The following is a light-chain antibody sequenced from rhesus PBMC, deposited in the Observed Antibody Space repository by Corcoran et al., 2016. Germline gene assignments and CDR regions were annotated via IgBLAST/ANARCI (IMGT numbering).Light chain of an antibody. V-gene: IGKV3-24*04. CDR3: QQSSNLWT. J-gene: IGKJ1*01. CDR1: QSVGSY. CDR2: GAS. Sequence: ETVVTQSPATLSLSPGERATPSCRASQSVGSYLAWYQQKPGQAPRLLIYGASSRATGIPDRFSGSGSGTDFTLTISSLEPEDVGVYYCQQSSNLWTFGQGTKVEIK.